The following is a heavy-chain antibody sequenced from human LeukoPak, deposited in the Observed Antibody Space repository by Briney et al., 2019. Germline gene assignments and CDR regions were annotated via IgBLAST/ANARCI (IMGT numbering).Heavy chain of an antibody. CDR3: AHSGRGTPLVVITHPFDY. D-gene: IGHD3-22*01. J-gene: IGHJ4*02. CDR2: IYWSDDK. CDR1: GFALSTSGVG. V-gene: IGHV2-5*01. Sequence: KESGPTLVKPTQTLTLTCTFSGFALSTSGVGVGWIRQPPGKALEWLALIYWSDDKRYSPSLQSSLTITKDPSENQGRLTMTNMDPVDTATYYCAHSGRGTPLVVITHPFDYWGQGTLVTVSS.